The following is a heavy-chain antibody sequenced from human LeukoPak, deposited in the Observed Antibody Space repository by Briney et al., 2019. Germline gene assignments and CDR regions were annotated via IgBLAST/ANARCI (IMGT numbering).Heavy chain of an antibody. CDR1: GFTFSSYA. CDR3: AEVTYDFWSGYYGAFDI. V-gene: IGHV3-23*01. J-gene: IGHJ3*02. D-gene: IGHD3-3*01. Sequence: GGSLRLSCAASGFTFSSYAMSWFRQAPEKGLEWVSAISGSGDSTYYADSVKGRFTISRDNSKNTLYLQMNSLRAEDTAVYYCAEVTYDFWSGYYGAFDIWGQGTMVTVSS. CDR2: ISGSGDST.